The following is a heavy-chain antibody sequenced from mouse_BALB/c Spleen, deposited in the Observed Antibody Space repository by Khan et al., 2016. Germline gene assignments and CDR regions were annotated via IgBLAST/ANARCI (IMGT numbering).Heavy chain of an antibody. CDR1: GYSITSDYA. V-gene: IGHV3-2*02. CDR2: ISYSGST. J-gene: IGHJ3*01. CDR3: ATGFAY. Sequence: EVQLQESGPGLVKPSQSLSLTCTVTGYSITSDYAWYWIRQFPGNKLEWMGYISYSGSTSYNPSLKSRISITRDTSKNQFFLQLNSVTTQDTATYYWATGFAYWGRGTLVTVSA.